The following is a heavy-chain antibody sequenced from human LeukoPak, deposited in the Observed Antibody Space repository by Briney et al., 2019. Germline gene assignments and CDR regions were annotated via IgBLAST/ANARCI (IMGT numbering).Heavy chain of an antibody. D-gene: IGHD3-10*01. CDR3: AKIIPGGPRSYYY. J-gene: IGHJ4*02. CDR1: GFTFSSSG. Sequence: GGSLRLSCAASGFTFSSSGMAWVRQAPGKGPEWVSAISGNGDLTYYADSVKGRFTISRDNSKNTLFLQMNSPRAEDTAAYYCAKIIPGGPRSYYYWGQGTLITVSS. V-gene: IGHV3-23*01. CDR2: ISGNGDLT.